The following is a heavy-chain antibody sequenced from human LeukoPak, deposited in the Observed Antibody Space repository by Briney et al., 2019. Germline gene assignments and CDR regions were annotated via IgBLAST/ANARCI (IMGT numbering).Heavy chain of an antibody. Sequence: GGSLRLSCAASGFTFSSYWMSWVRQAPGKGLEWVSNVRPGDSARFYADSVRGRFTISRDDAKNSLYLQMNSLRDEDTAVYYCARDSTGTTDYWGQGTLVTVSS. D-gene: IGHD1-7*01. V-gene: IGHV3-48*02. J-gene: IGHJ4*02. CDR1: GFTFSSYW. CDR2: VRPGDSAR. CDR3: ARDSTGTTDY.